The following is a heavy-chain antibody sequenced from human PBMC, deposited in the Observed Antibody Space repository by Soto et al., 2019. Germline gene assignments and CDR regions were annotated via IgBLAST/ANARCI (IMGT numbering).Heavy chain of an antibody. CDR1: GFTFSSYS. CDR2: ISSSSSYI. Sequence: GGSLRLSCAASGFTFSSYSMNWVRQAPGKGLEWVSSISSSSSYIYYADSVKGRFTISRDNAKNSLYLQMNSLRAEDTAVYYCARGRGAVVYSSSSSYYYYMDVWGKGTTVTVSS. V-gene: IGHV3-21*01. CDR3: ARGRGAVVYSSSSSYYYYMDV. J-gene: IGHJ6*03. D-gene: IGHD6-6*01.